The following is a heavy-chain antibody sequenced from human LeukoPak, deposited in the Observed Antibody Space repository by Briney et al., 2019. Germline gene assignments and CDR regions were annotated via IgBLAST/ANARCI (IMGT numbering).Heavy chain of an antibody. CDR3: ATGRIAVADGLSYFDY. CDR1: GYTLTELS. V-gene: IGHV1-24*01. J-gene: IGHJ4*02. D-gene: IGHD6-19*01. CDR2: FDPEDGET. Sequence: GASAKVSCKVSGYTLTELSMHWVRQAPGKGLEWMGGFDPEDGETIYAQKFQGRVTMTEDTSTDTAYMELSSLRSEDTAVYYCATGRIAVADGLSYFDYWGQGTLVTVSS.